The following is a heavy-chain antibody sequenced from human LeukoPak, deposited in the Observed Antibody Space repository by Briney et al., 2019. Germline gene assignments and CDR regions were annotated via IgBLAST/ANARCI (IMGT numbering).Heavy chain of an antibody. D-gene: IGHD5-24*01. J-gene: IGHJ4*02. Sequence: GGSLRLSCAASGFTFSNYAMNWVRQAPGRGLEWVSSIGGSGRGTYYAASAKGRFTISRDNAKNSLYLQMNSLRAEDTALYYCARTGSRDGYNWGYFDYWGQGTLVTVSS. V-gene: IGHV3-23*01. CDR1: GFTFSNYA. CDR2: IGGSGRGT. CDR3: ARTGSRDGYNWGYFDY.